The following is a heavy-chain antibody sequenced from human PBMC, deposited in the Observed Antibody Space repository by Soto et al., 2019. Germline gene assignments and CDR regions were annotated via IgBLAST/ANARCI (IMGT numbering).Heavy chain of an antibody. CDR1: GFTFSSYA. CDR2: ISGSGGSK. J-gene: IGHJ4*02. CDR3: APHEWLLYLWVY. D-gene: IGHD3-3*01. V-gene: IGHV3-23*01. Sequence: EVQLLESGGGLVQPGGSLRLSCAASGFTFSSYAMSWVRQAPGKGLEWVSAISGSGGSKYYADSVKGRFTISRDNSKNTLYLQMNSLRAEDTAVYYFAPHEWLLYLWVYWGQGTLVTVSS.